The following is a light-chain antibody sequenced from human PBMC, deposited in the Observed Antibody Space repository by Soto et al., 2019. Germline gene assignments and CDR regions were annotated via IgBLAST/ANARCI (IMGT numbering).Light chain of an antibody. CDR2: GAS. CDR1: QSVSSN. J-gene: IGKJ1*01. V-gene: IGKV3-15*01. Sequence: EIVMTQSPATLSVSPGERATLSCRASQSVSSNLAWYQQKPGQAPRLLIYGASTRATGIPARFSGSGSGTEFTPIISSLQPEDFAVYYCEQYNNWPPWTFGQGTKVEIK. CDR3: EQYNNWPPWT.